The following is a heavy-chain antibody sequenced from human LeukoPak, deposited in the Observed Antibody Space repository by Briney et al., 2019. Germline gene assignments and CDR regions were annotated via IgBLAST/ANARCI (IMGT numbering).Heavy chain of an antibody. J-gene: IGHJ5*02. D-gene: IGHD2-2*01. V-gene: IGHV3-33*01. CDR2: IWCDGSNK. CDR1: GFIFSNYG. CDR3: VRTGGYCSSTSYYQAWFDP. Sequence: GGSLRLSCAVSGFIFSNYGMNWVRQAPGKGLEWVAIIWCDGSNKYYADSVKGRFTISRDNSKNTLYLQMNSLRAEDTALYYCVRTGGYCSSTSYYQAWFDPWGQGTLVTVSS.